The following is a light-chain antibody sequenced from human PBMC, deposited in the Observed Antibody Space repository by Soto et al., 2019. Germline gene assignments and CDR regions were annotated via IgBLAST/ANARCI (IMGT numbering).Light chain of an antibody. Sequence: DIQMTQSPSTLSASVGDRVIITCRASQSISNWLAWYQQKPGKAPKLLIFDASTLESGVPSRFSGRGSGTEFTLTIFSLQPDDFATYYCQQYDSYSWTFGQGTKVEV. V-gene: IGKV1-5*01. CDR2: DAS. CDR3: QQYDSYSWT. CDR1: QSISNW. J-gene: IGKJ1*01.